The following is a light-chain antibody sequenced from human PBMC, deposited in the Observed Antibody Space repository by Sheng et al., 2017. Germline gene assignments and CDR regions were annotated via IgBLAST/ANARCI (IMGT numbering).Light chain of an antibody. CDR3: SSYTSSETGV. J-gene: IGLJ1*01. V-gene: IGLV2-14*03. Sequence: QSALTQPASVSGSPGQSITISCTGTSSDVGGYNYVSWYQQHPGKVPKLMIYDVTIRPSGVSNRFSGSKSGNTASLTISGLQAEDEADYYCSSYTSSETGVFGTGTKVTVL. CDR2: DVT. CDR1: SSDVGGYNY.